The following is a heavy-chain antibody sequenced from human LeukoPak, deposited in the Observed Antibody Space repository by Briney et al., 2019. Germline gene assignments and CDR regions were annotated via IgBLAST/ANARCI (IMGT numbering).Heavy chain of an antibody. Sequence: GGSLRLSCAASGFTFSSYGISWVRQAPGKGLEWVSGISGSGGSTYYADSVKGRFTISRDNSKNTLYLQMTLRAEDTALYYCARENWDIVAVPMDVWGIGTTVTVSS. CDR3: ARENWDIVAVPMDV. J-gene: IGHJ6*04. CDR1: GFTFSSYG. CDR2: ISGSGGST. V-gene: IGHV3-23*01. D-gene: IGHD5-12*01.